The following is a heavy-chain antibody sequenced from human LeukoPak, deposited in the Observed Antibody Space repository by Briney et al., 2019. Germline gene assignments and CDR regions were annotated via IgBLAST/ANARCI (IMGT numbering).Heavy chain of an antibody. V-gene: IGHV3-30*04. D-gene: IGHD6-19*01. Sequence: GGSLRLSCTASGFTPSDYTLHWVRQAPGKGLEWVADISYNGRNRNHADSVKGRLTISRDNSKNTLYLLMTSLRSEDTAIYYCARDSNSSGSYGALDYWGQGILVTVSS. CDR3: ARDSNSSGSYGALDY. J-gene: IGHJ4*02. CDR2: ISYNGRNR. CDR1: GFTPSDYT.